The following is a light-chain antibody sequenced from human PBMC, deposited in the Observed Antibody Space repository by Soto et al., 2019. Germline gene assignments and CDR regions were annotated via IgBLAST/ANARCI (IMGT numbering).Light chain of an antibody. CDR3: SSYTGSSLLVV. V-gene: IGLV2-14*03. CDR2: DVS. Sequence: QSALTQPASVSGSPGQSITISCTGTSGDVGSYSYVSWYQQHPGEAPKLMIFDVSNRPSGVSNRFSGSKSGNTASLTISGLQAEDEADYYCSSYTGSSLLVVFGGGTKVTVL. CDR1: SGDVGSYSY. J-gene: IGLJ2*01.